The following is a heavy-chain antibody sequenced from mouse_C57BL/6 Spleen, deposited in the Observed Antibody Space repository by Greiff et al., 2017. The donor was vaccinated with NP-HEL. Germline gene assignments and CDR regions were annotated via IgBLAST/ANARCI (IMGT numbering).Heavy chain of an antibody. CDR3: ARQLGSYAMDY. D-gene: IGHD4-1*01. J-gene: IGHJ4*01. CDR2: ISNGGGST. Sequence: DVQLVESGGGLVQPGGSLKLSCAASGFTFSDYYMYWVRQTPEKRLEWVAYISNGGGSTYYLDTVKGRFTISRDNAKNTLYLQMSRLKSEDTAMYYCARQLGSYAMDYWGQGTSVTVSS. CDR1: GFTFSDYY. V-gene: IGHV5-12*01.